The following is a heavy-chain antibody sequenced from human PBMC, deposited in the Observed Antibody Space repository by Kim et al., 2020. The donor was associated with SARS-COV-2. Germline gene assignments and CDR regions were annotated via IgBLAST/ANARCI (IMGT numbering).Heavy chain of an antibody. V-gene: IGHV3-23*01. J-gene: IGHJ4*02. CDR2: ISGSGGST. CDR1: GFTFSSYA. CDR3: AKIPSAKAHSGYLYYFDY. Sequence: GGSLRLSCAASGFTFSSYAMSWVRQAPGKGLEWVSAISGSGGSTYYADSVKGRFTISRDNSKNTLYLQMNSLRAEDTAVYYCAKIPSAKAHSGYLYYFDYWGQGTLVTVSS. D-gene: IGHD3-22*01.